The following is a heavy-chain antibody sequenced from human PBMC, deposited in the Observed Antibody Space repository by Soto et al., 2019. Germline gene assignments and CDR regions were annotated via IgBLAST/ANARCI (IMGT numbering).Heavy chain of an antibody. CDR1: GFTSSSYA. J-gene: IGHJ4*02. CDR3: AKTPYDSSGYYSSMYYFDY. CDR2: ISGSGGST. V-gene: IGHV3-23*01. Sequence: GGSLRLSCVASGFTSSSYAMSWVRQAPGKGLEWVSAISGSGGSTYYADSVKGRFTISRDNSKNTLYLQMNSLRAEDTAVYYCAKTPYDSSGYYSSMYYFDYWGQGTLVTVSS. D-gene: IGHD3-22*01.